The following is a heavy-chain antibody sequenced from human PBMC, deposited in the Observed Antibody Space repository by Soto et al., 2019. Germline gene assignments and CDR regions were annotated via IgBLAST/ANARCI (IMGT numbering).Heavy chain of an antibody. CDR3: ARDNDRLQLGGNYYYILDV. D-gene: IGHD4-4*01. J-gene: IGHJ6*02. Sequence: QVQLVQSGAEMKEPGSSVKVSCKTSGGTFSSSAISWLRQAPGQGLEWMGGIIPLFRTPDYAQKFQGRVTIAAEESTSTAYMELSSLRSEDTAVYYCARDNDRLQLGGNYYYILDVWGHGTTITVSS. CDR2: IIPLFRTP. V-gene: IGHV1-69*12. CDR1: GGTFSSSA.